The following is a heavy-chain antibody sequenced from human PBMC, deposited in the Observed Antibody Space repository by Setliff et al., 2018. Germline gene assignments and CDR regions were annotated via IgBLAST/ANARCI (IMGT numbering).Heavy chain of an antibody. J-gene: IGHJ4*02. CDR2: INHSGST. D-gene: IGHD3-3*01. V-gene: IGHV4-34*01. Sequence: LSLTCAVYGGSFSGYYWSWIRQPPGEGLEWIGEINHSGSTDYNPSLKSRVTISVDTSKDQFSLKLSSVTAADTAVYYCARVPNFWSGYSDYWGQGTLVTVSS. CDR1: GGSFSGYY. CDR3: ARVPNFWSGYSDY.